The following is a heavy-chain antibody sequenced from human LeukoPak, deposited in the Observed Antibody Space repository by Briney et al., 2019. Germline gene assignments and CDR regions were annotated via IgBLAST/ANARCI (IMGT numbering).Heavy chain of an antibody. D-gene: IGHD2-2*02. CDR3: AREAVVVPAAIPYYYYYYGMDV. CDR2: INHSGST. V-gene: IGHV4-34*01. CDR1: GGSFSGYY. Sequence: SETLSLTCAVYGGSFSGYYWSWIRQPPGKGLEWIGEINHSGSTNYNPSLKSRVTISVDTSKNQFSLKLSSVTAADTAVYYCAREAVVVPAAIPYYYYYYGMDVWGQGTTVTVSS. J-gene: IGHJ6*02.